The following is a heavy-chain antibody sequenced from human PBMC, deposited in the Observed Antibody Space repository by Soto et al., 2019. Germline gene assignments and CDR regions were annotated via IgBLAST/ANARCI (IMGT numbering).Heavy chain of an antibody. J-gene: IGHJ4*02. CDR2: IRSKANSYAT. Sequence: GGSLRLSCAASGFTFSGSAMHWVRQASGKGLEWVGRIRSKANSYATAYAASVKGRFTISRDDSKNTAYLQMNSLKTEDTAVYYCTLRRYGSGSPANFDYWGQGTLVTVSS. V-gene: IGHV3-73*01. D-gene: IGHD3-10*01. CDR3: TLRRYGSGSPANFDY. CDR1: GFTFSGSA.